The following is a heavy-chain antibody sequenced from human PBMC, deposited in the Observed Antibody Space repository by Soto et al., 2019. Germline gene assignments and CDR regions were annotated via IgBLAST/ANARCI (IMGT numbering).Heavy chain of an antibody. D-gene: IGHD3-10*01. CDR1: GFTFSSYA. J-gene: IGHJ4*02. Sequence: GGSLRLSCAASGFTFSSYAMHWVRQAPGKGLEWVAVISYDGSNKYYADSVKGRFTISRDNSKNTLYLQMNSLRAEDTAVYYCASAIQFGEGGYWGQGTLVTVSS. V-gene: IGHV3-30-3*01. CDR2: ISYDGSNK. CDR3: ASAIQFGEGGY.